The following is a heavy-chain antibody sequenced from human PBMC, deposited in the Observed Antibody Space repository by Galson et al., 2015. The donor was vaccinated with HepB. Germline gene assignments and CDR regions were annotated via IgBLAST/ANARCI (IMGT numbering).Heavy chain of an antibody. CDR2: ISGSGDRT. CDR3: ANACDIFYYFDY. D-gene: IGHD3-9*01. J-gene: IGHJ4*02. V-gene: IGHV3-23*01. Sequence: SLRLSCAASGFTFTSYAMSWVRQAPGKGLEWVSTISGSGDRTYYADSVKGRFTISRDNSKNTFYLQMNTLRAEDTAVYYCANACDIFYYFDYWGQGTLVTVSS. CDR1: GFTFTSYA.